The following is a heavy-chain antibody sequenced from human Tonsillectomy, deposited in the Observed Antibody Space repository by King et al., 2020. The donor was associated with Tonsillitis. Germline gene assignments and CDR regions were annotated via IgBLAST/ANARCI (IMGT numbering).Heavy chain of an antibody. V-gene: IGHV3-23*04. CDR1: GFTFSSYA. J-gene: IGHJ4*02. Sequence: VQLVESGGGLVQPGGSLRLSCAASGFTFSSYAMSWVRQAPGKGLEWVSAISGSGGSKYYADSVKGRFTISRDNSKNTLYLQMNSLRAADTAVYYCAKVLSIAVAGKLDYWGQGTLVTVSS. CDR3: AKVLSIAVAGKLDY. CDR2: ISGSGGSK. D-gene: IGHD6-19*01.